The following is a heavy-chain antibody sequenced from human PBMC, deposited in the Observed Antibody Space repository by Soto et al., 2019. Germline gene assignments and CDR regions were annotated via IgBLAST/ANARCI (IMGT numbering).Heavy chain of an antibody. CDR1: GGTFSSYT. V-gene: IGHV1-69*08. J-gene: IGHJ5*02. D-gene: IGHD6-13*01. CDR3: AREGYISSWYWFDP. Sequence: QVQLVQSGAEVKKPGSSVKVSCKASGGTFSSYTISWVRQAPGQGLEWMGRIIPILGIANYAQKFQGRVTITADKSTSTAYMELSILRSEDTAVYYCAREGYISSWYWFDPWGQGTLVTVSS. CDR2: IIPILGIA.